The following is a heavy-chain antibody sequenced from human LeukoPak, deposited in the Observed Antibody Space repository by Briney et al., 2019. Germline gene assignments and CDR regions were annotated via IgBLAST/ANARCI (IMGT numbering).Heavy chain of an antibody. CDR1: GFTFSSYA. J-gene: IGHJ4*02. V-gene: IGHV3-23*01. D-gene: IGHD5-12*01. CDR3: AKSLIVATTRGDYFDY. Sequence: GGSLRLSCAASGFTFSSYAMSWVRQALEKGLEWVSSISGSGGTTYYADSVKGRFTISRDNSKNTLYLQMNSLRAEDTAKYYCAKSLIVATTRGDYFDYWGQGTLVTVSS. CDR2: ISGSGGTT.